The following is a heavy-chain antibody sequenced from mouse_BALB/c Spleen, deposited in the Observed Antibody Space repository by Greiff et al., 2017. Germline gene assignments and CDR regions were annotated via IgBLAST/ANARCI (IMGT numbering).Heavy chain of an antibody. CDR1: GFTFTDYY. CDR2: IRNKANGYTT. CDR3: ARDYYGSRFDY. D-gene: IGHD1-1*01. J-gene: IGHJ2*01. Sequence: EVKLVESGGGLVQPGGSLRLSCATSGFTFTDYYMSWVRQPPGKALEWLGFIRNKANGYTTEYSASVKGRFTISRDNSQSILYLQMNTLRAEDSATYYCARDYYGSRFDYWGQGTTLTVSS. V-gene: IGHV7-3*02.